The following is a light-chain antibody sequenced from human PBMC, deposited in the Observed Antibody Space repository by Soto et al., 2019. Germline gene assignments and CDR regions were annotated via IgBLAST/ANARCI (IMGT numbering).Light chain of an antibody. CDR1: SSNIGNNY. Sequence: QSVLTQPPSVSAAPGQKVIISCSGSSSNIGNNYVSWYQQLPGTAPKLLIYENYERPSGIPDRFSGSKSGTSATLGITGLQTGDEADYYCGTWDSSLSVWVFGGGTKLTVL. CDR2: ENY. V-gene: IGLV1-51*02. J-gene: IGLJ3*02. CDR3: GTWDSSLSVWV.